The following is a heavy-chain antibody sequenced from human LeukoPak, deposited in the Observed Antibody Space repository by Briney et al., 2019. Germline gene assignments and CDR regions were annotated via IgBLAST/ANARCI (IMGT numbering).Heavy chain of an antibody. D-gene: IGHD3-3*01. J-gene: IGHJ4*02. V-gene: IGHV3-21*01. CDR2: ITGSSRYI. CDR1: GFTFSSYS. CDR3: ARECDFWSGYYGY. Sequence: GGSLRLSCAASGFTFSSYSMNWVRQAPGKGLEWVSSITGSSRYIYYADSVKGRFTISRDNAKNSLFLQKNSLRAGDRAVYYCARECDFWSGYYGYWGQGTLVTVSS.